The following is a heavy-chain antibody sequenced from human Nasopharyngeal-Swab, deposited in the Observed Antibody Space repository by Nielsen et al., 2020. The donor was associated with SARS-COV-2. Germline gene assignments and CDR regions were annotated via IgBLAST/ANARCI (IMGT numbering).Heavy chain of an antibody. V-gene: IGHV3-30-3*01. D-gene: IGHD1-26*01. Sequence: GGSLRLSCAASGFTFSSYAMHWVRQAPGKGLEWVAVISYDGSNKYYADPVKGRFTISRDNSKNTLYLQMNSLRAEDTAVYYCARGYSGSYYSPFDYWGQGTLVTVSS. CDR1: GFTFSSYA. CDR2: ISYDGSNK. J-gene: IGHJ4*02. CDR3: ARGYSGSYYSPFDY.